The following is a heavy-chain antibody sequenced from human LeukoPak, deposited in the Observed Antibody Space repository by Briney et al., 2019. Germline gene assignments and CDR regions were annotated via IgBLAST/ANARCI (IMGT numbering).Heavy chain of an antibody. D-gene: IGHD4-23*01. CDR3: ARVTTVVTGHFH. Sequence: GGSLRLSCAASGFTFRNYSMTWVRQAPGKGLEWVSSISSSSSYIHYADSVKGRFTISRDNAKNSLFLQMNSLRADDTAVYYCARVTTVVTGHFHWGQGTLVTVSS. CDR1: GFTFRNYS. CDR2: ISSSSSYI. J-gene: IGHJ4*02. V-gene: IGHV3-21*01.